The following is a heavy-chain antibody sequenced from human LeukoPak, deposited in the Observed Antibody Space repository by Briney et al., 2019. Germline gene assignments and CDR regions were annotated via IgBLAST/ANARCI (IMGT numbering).Heavy chain of an antibody. J-gene: IGHJ2*01. CDR1: GGSISSFY. CDR3: ARSPPDTYYDFWSGYSVYWYFDL. Sequence: KPSETLSLTCTVSGGSISSFYWSWIRQPAGKGLEGIGRIYNSGSTNYNPSLKSRVTMSVDTSKNQFSLKLSSVTAADTAMYYCARSPPDTYYDFWSGYSVYWYFDLWGRGTLVTVSS. V-gene: IGHV4-4*07. D-gene: IGHD3-3*01. CDR2: IYNSGST.